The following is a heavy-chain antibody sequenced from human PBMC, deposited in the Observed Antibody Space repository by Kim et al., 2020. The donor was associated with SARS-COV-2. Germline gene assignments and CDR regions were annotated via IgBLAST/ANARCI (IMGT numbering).Heavy chain of an antibody. D-gene: IGHD3-3*01. J-gene: IGHJ5*02. V-gene: IGHV3-30*18. CDR1: GFTFSSYG. Sequence: GGSLRLSCAASGFTFSSYGMHWVRQAPGKGLEWVAVISYDGSNKYYADSVKGRFTISRDNSKNTLYLQMNSLIAEDTAVYYCAKGSITIFGVVITDNWFDPWGQGTLVTVSS. CDR2: ISYDGSNK. CDR3: AKGSITIFGVVITDNWFDP.